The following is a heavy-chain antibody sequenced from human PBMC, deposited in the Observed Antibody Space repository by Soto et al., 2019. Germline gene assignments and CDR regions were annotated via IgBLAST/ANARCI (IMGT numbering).Heavy chain of an antibody. Sequence: QVQLVQSGAEVKKPGSSVKVSCKASGGTFSSYAISWVRQAPGQGLEWMGGIIPIFGTANYAQKFQGRVTITADESTSTAYMELSSLRSDDTAVYYCARERKDIVVVVAVWFDPWGQGTLVTVSS. CDR1: GGTFSSYA. V-gene: IGHV1-69*01. CDR2: IIPIFGTA. J-gene: IGHJ5*02. D-gene: IGHD2-15*01. CDR3: ARERKDIVVVVAVWFDP.